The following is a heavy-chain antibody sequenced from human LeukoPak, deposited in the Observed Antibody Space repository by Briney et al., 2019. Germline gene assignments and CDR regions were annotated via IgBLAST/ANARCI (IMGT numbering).Heavy chain of an antibody. CDR3: ARVDSSDYYRYYFDC. CDR1: GGSISSSNW. Sequence: SGTLSLTCAVSGGSISSSNWWSWVRQPPGKGLEWIGEIYHSGSTNYNPSLKSRVTISVDTSKNQFSLKLSSVTAADTAVYYCARVDSSDYYRYYFDCWGQGTLVTVSS. V-gene: IGHV4-4*02. J-gene: IGHJ4*02. D-gene: IGHD3-22*01. CDR2: IYHSGST.